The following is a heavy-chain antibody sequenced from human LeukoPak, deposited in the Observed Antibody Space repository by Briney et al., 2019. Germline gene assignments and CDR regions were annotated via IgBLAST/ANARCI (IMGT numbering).Heavy chain of an antibody. CDR1: GGSFSGYY. CDR3: ARGDLTGTVCSGGSCYPGGYFDY. D-gene: IGHD2-15*01. CDR2: INHSGST. J-gene: IGHJ4*02. Sequence: PSETLSLTCAVYGGSFSGYYWSWIRQPPGKGLEWIGEINHSGSTYYNPSLKSRVTISVDTSKNQFSLKLSSVTAADTAVYYCARGDLTGTVCSGGSCYPGGYFDYWGQGTLVTVSS. V-gene: IGHV4-34*01.